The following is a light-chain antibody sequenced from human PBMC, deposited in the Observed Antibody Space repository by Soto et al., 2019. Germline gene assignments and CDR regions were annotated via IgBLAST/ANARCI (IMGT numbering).Light chain of an antibody. CDR2: DAS. J-gene: IGKJ1*01. V-gene: IGKV1-5*01. Sequence: DIQMTQSPSTLSASVGDRVTITCRASQSISSWLAWYQQKPGKAPKLLIYDASSLESGVPSRFSGSGSGTEFTLTISSLQPEDFATYYCQQYNRYSGTFGQGTKLDIK. CDR1: QSISSW. CDR3: QQYNRYSGT.